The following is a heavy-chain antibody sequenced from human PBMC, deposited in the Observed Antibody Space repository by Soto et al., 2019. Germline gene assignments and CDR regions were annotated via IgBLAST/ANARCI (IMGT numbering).Heavy chain of an antibody. D-gene: IGHD6-19*01. CDR3: AKDLNIAVAGICSC. CDR1: GFTFSSDA. V-gene: IGHV3-23*01. Sequence: EVQLLESGGGLVQPGGSLRLSCAASGFTFSSDAMSWVRQAPGKGLEWVSAISGSGGSTYYADSVKGRFTISRDNSKNTLYLQMNSLRAEDTAVYYCAKDLNIAVAGICSCWGQGTLVTVSS. CDR2: ISGSGGST. J-gene: IGHJ4*02.